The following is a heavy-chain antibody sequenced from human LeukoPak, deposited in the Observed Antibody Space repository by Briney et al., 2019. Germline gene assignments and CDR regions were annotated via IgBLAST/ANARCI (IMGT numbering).Heavy chain of an antibody. CDR2: IYYSGST. Sequence: SETLSLTCAISGGSISSRSYYWGWIRQPPGKGLEWIGTIYYSGSTYYNPSLKSRVTISVDTSKNQFSLKLSSVTAADTAVYYCARDRDSSGYYYVRAFDIWGQGTMVTVSS. CDR1: GGSISSRSYY. J-gene: IGHJ3*02. CDR3: ARDRDSSGYYYVRAFDI. V-gene: IGHV4-39*07. D-gene: IGHD3-22*01.